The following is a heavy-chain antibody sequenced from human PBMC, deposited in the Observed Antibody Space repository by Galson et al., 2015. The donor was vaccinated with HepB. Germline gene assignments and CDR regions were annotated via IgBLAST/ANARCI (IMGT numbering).Heavy chain of an antibody. J-gene: IGHJ4*02. Sequence: PALVKPTQTLTLTCTLSGFSLSTSGEGVGWIRQPPGKALEWLALIYWDDDKRYNPSLKSRLTITKDTSKNLVVLTLTNMDPVDTGTYFCARRRFPLGNWIATGLGFDFWGQGAPVTVSS. CDR1: GFSLSTSGEG. CDR2: IYWDDDK. D-gene: IGHD5-24*01. CDR3: ARRRFPLGNWIATGLGFDF. V-gene: IGHV2-5*02.